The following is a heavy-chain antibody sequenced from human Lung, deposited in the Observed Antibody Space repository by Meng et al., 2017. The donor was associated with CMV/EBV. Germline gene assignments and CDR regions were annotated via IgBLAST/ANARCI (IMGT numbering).Heavy chain of an antibody. CDR2: ISSCGTYI. J-gene: IGHJ6*02. V-gene: IGHV3-21*04. Sequence: GGSLRLXCAASGFTFSSYSMNWVRQAPGKGLEWVSLISSCGTYIYYADSVKGRFTISRDNAQNSLYLQMNRLRAEDTAVYYCAKDVSTRRSAHLAIYYLYAVDVLXQGTTVTVSS. CDR3: AKDVSTRRSAHLAIYYLYAVDV. D-gene: IGHD3-3*02. CDR1: GFTFSSYS.